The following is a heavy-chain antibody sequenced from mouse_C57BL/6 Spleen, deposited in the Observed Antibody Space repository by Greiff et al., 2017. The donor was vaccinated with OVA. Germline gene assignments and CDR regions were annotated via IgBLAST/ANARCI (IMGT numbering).Heavy chain of an antibody. J-gene: IGHJ4*01. Sequence: VKLMESGPELVKPGASVKISCKASGYAFSSSWMNWVKQRPGKGLEWIGRIYPGDGDTNYNGKFKGKATLTADKSSSTAYMQLSSLTSEDSAVYCCAREDSPYAMDYWGQGTSVTVSS. CDR3: AREDSPYAMDY. V-gene: IGHV1-82*01. CDR2: IYPGDGDT. CDR1: GYAFSSSW.